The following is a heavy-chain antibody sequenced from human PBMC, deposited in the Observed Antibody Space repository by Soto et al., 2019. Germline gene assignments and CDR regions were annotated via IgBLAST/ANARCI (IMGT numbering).Heavy chain of an antibody. D-gene: IGHD1-26*01. J-gene: IGHJ4*02. CDR2: ISRSSGSI. CDR3: ARGSGSLLKAAFDY. Sequence: EVQLVESGGGLVEPGGSLRLSCAASGFTFSVYSMNWVRQAPGKGLEWVSSISRSSGSIYYADSLQGRFTISRDNAKNSLYLQMNSLRAEDTAVYYCARGSGSLLKAAFDYWGQGTLVTVSS. V-gene: IGHV3-21*01. CDR1: GFTFSVYS.